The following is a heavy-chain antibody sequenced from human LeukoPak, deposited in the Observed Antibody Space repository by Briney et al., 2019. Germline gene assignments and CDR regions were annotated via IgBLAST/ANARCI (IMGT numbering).Heavy chain of an antibody. V-gene: IGHV1-69*13. J-gene: IGHJ6*04. CDR1: GSTFSSYA. CDR3: ATPTSGSYRPPLEAYYYYYGMDV. CDR2: IIPIFGTA. D-gene: IGHD3-10*01. Sequence: SVKVSCKASGSTFSSYAISWVRQAPGQGLEWMGGIIPIFGTANYAQKFQGRVTITADESTSTAYMELSSLRSEDTAVYYCATPTSGSYRPPLEAYYYYYGMDVWGKGTTVTVSS.